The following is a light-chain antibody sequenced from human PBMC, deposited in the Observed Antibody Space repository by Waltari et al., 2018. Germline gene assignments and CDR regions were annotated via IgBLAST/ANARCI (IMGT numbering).Light chain of an antibody. CDR3: QQRSNWPLT. J-gene: IGKJ4*01. V-gene: IGKV3-11*01. CDR1: HSVSRY. CDR2: DAS. Sequence: EIVLTQSPATLSLSPGERATLSCRASHSVSRYLAGYQQRPVQAPRLLIFDASFRATGIPARFSGSGSETDFTLTISSLEPEDCAVYYCQQRSNWPLTFGGGTKVEIK.